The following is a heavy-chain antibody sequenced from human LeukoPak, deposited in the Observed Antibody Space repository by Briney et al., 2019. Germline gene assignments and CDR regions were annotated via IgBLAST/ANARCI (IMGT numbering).Heavy chain of an antibody. Sequence: GASVKVSCKASGYTFISYVLHWVRQAPGQRLEWMGWINPDSGNTLYSQKFQDRVTITRDTSASTGYMELSSLTSEDTAVYYCARDRGGTGDFDSWGQGTLVSVSS. CDR1: GYTFISYV. CDR2: INPDSGNT. D-gene: IGHD1-1*01. J-gene: IGHJ4*02. CDR3: ARDRGGTGDFDS. V-gene: IGHV1-3*01.